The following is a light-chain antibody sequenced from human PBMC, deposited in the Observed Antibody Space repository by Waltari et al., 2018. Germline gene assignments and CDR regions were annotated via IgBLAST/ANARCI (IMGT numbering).Light chain of an antibody. CDR1: QGISSW. J-gene: IGKJ1*01. CDR2: AAS. V-gene: IGKV1D-12*01. Sequence: DIQMTQSPSYVSASVGDRVTITCRASQGISSWLAWYQQKPGKAPNLLISAASSLQSGVPSRFSGSGSGTDFTLTISSLQAEDVAVYYCQQFYHSPVTFGQGTKVEIK. CDR3: QQFYHSPVT.